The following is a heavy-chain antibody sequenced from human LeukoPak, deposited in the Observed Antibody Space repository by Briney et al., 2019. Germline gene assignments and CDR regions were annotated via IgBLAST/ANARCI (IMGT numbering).Heavy chain of an antibody. J-gene: IGHJ5*02. CDR2: IYYSGST. D-gene: IGHD1-7*01. CDR3: AREYLWNSYELGVGWFDP. CDR1: GGSISSSSYY. V-gene: IGHV4-39*07. Sequence: SETLSLTCTVSGGSISSSSYYWGWIRQPPGKGLGWMGSIYYSGSTYYNPSLKSRVTISVDTSKNQFSLKLSSVTAADTAVYYCAREYLWNSYELGVGWFDPWGQGTLVTVSS.